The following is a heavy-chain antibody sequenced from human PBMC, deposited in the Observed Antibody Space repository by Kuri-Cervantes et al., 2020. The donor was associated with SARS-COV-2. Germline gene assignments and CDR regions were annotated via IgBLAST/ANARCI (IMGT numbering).Heavy chain of an antibody. D-gene: IGHD2-2*01. CDR2: IYHSGVT. V-gene: IGHV4-39*01. CDR3: ARVFCSSSTCLFGSRSLVGFDP. J-gene: IGHJ5*02. CDR1: GDSITNNNYY. Sequence: SETLSLTCTVSGDSITNNNYYWGWIRQPPGKGLEWIGIIYHSGVTYYNPSLKSRVTLSVDTSKNQFSLHVNSVSAADTAISFCARVFCSSSTCLFGSRSLVGFDPWGQGTLVTVSS.